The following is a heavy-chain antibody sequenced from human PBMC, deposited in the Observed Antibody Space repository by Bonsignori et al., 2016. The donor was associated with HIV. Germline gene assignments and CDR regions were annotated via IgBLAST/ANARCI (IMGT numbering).Heavy chain of an antibody. D-gene: IGHD3-22*01. CDR2: IYYSGST. V-gene: IGHV4-39*01. Sequence: QLQLQESGPGLVKPSETLSLTCTVSGGSITSGTSYWGWVRQPPGKGLEWIGSIYYSGSTYYNPSLKSRVTISVDTSKNQFSLKLSSVTATDTAVYYCARYFYDSSGYYYARAFDIWGQGTMVTVSS. CDR3: ARYFYDSSGYYYARAFDI. CDR1: GGSITSGTSY. J-gene: IGHJ3*02.